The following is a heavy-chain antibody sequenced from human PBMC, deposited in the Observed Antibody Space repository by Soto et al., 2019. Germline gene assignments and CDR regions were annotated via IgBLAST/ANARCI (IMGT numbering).Heavy chain of an antibody. CDR3: AGMTIVTLYFDH. CDR1: GLTFNEYY. Sequence: PGGSLRLSCAVSGLTFNEYYMSWIRQAPGKGLECIAYISTCAINIYYADSLRGRFTVSRDNGRNSLHLQMDNLRAEDTAVYYCAGMTIVTLYFDHWGQGTAVTVSS. J-gene: IGHJ4*02. V-gene: IGHV3-11*01. CDR2: ISTCAINI. D-gene: IGHD5-18*01.